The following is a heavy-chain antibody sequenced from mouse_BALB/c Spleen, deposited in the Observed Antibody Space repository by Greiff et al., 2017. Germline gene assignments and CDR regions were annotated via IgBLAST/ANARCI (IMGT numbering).Heavy chain of an antibody. J-gene: IGHJ3*01. CDR3: ARAYDYDAAWFAY. D-gene: IGHD2-4*01. V-gene: IGHV5-4*02. CDR1: GFTFSDYY. Sequence: EVQGVESGGGLVKPGGSLKLSCAASGFTFSDYYMYWVRQTPEKRLEWVATISDGGSYTYYPDSVKGRFTISRDNAKNNLYLQMSSLKSEDTAMYYCARAYDYDAAWFAYWGQGTLVTVSA. CDR2: ISDGGSYT.